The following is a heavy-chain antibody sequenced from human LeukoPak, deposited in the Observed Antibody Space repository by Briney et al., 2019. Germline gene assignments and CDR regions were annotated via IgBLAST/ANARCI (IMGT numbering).Heavy chain of an antibody. D-gene: IGHD6-13*01. J-gene: IGHJ5*02. V-gene: IGHV4-34*01. CDR2: INHSGST. Sequence: SETLSLTCAVYGGSVSGYYWSWIRQPPGKGLEWIGEINHSGSTNYNPSLKSRVTISVDTSKNQFSLKLSSVTAADTAVYYCARGRQQLATNWFDPWGQGTLVTVSS. CDR3: ARGRQQLATNWFDP. CDR1: GGSVSGYY.